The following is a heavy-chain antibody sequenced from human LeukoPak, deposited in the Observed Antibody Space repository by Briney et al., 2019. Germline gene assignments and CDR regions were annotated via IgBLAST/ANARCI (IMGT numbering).Heavy chain of an antibody. CDR2: LSGSGGSI. J-gene: IGHJ6*03. D-gene: IGHD3-10*01. Sequence: GGSLRLSCAASGFTFSNYAMNWVRQAPGKGLEWVSTLSGSGGSIYYADSVKDRFTISRDNAKNSLYLQMNSLRAEDTAVYYCVREYGSGSYYFRYYYYMDVWGKGTTVTISS. CDR1: GFTFSNYA. V-gene: IGHV3-23*01. CDR3: VREYGSGSYYFRYYYYMDV.